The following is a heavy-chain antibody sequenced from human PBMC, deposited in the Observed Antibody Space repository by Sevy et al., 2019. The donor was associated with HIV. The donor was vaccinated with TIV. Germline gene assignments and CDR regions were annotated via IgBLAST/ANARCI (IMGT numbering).Heavy chain of an antibody. Sequence: SETLSLTCAVHYGSFSCYYWNWIRQVPGKGLEWIGEINESGITYYNPSLKSRVTISVDTSKKQVSLKLKSVTAVDSAVYFCARSPPVVVVPGAPSWFDPWGQGTLVTVSS. CDR2: INESGIT. J-gene: IGHJ5*02. V-gene: IGHV4-34*01. CDR3: ARSPPVVVVPGAPSWFDP. D-gene: IGHD2-2*01. CDR1: YGSFSCYY.